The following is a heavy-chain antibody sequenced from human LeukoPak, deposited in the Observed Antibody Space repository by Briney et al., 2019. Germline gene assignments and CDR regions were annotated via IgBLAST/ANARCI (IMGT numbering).Heavy chain of an antibody. J-gene: IGHJ4*02. CDR3: AKVGSSSSWYLDY. V-gene: IGHV1-2*02. CDR1: GYTFTGYF. Sequence: GASVKVSCKTSGYTFTGYFMHWIRQAPGQGLEWIGWINPRSGGTNYAQKFQGRVTMTSDTSITTTYMDLNSLTSDDTAVYFCAKVGSSSSWYLDYWGQGTLVTVSS. D-gene: IGHD6-13*01. CDR2: INPRSGGT.